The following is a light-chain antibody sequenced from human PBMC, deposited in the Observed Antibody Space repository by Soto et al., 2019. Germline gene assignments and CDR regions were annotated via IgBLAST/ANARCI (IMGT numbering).Light chain of an antibody. CDR1: SGSIASNY. J-gene: IGLJ2*01. Sequence: SMLTQPHSVSESPGKTVTISCTRSSGSIASNYVQWYQQRPGSAPTTVIYEDNQRPSGVPDRFSGSIDSSSNSASLTISGLKTEDEADYYCQSYDSSNQNVVFGGGTQLTVL. CDR3: QSYDSSNQNVV. V-gene: IGLV6-57*04. CDR2: EDN.